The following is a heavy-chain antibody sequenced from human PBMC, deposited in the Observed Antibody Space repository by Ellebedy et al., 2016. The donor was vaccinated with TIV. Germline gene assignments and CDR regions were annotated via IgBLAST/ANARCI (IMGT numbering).Heavy chain of an antibody. CDR1: GASVRSSSYN. V-gene: IGHV4-39*01. Sequence: SETLSLXXTVSGASVRSSSYNWGWIRQSPGRGLEWIGNIYYRDSPYYNPSLESRATISVDASTNQFSLRLSSMTAADTAVYYCAGQRPAHYYSYVDVWGEGTTVTVSS. D-gene: IGHD6-6*01. CDR3: AGQRPAHYYSYVDV. CDR2: IYYRDSP. J-gene: IGHJ6*03.